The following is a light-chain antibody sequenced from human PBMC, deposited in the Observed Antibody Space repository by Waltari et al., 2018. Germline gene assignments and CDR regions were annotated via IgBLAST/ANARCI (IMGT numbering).Light chain of an antibody. CDR3: QHYNSYPWT. Sequence: DIKMTQSPAALSASVGDRVTITCRASQSISTWLAWYQQKPGKAPKLLIYKASSVQSGVPSRFSGSGSETEFTLTITSLHPDDFATYYCQHYNSYPWTFGQGTKVEIK. V-gene: IGKV1-5*03. CDR2: KAS. J-gene: IGKJ1*01. CDR1: QSISTW.